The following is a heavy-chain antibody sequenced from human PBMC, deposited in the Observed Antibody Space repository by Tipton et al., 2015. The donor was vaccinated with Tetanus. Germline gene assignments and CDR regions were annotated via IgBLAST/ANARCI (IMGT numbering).Heavy chain of an antibody. D-gene: IGHD6-13*01. Sequence: TLSLTYTVSGGSISSYYWSWIRQPPGKGLEWIGYIYYSGSTNYNPSLKSRVTISVDTSKNQFSLKLSSVTAADTAVYYCACNPNIAAAGTGEDSGWFDPWGQGTLVTVSS. CDR3: ACNPNIAAAGTGEDSGWFDP. J-gene: IGHJ5*02. V-gene: IGHV4-59*01. CDR1: GGSISSYY. CDR2: IYYSGST.